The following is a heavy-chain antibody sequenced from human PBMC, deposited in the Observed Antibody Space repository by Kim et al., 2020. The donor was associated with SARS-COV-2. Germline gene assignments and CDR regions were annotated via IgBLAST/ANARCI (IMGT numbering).Heavy chain of an antibody. V-gene: IGHV1-18*01. J-gene: IGHJ4*02. CDR2: ISPYNGNT. D-gene: IGHD3-10*01. Sequence: ASVKVSCKASGYTFTSYGVSWVRQAPGQGLEWMGWISPYNGNTKYEQKFQGRVTMSTDTSTTTAYMELRSLRSDDTAVYYCARDGDLPDYWGQGTLVTV. CDR1: GYTFTSYG. CDR3: ARDGDLPDY.